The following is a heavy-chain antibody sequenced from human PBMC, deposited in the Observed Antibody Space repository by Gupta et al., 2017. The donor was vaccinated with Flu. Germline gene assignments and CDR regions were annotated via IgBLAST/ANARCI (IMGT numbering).Heavy chain of an antibody. CDR2: INPQSGGA. CDR3: AREYSYNYDSSGTGNDY. V-gene: IGHV1-2*02. D-gene: IGHD3-22*01. CDR1: ESTFTVNY. Sequence: QKQLLRSAAEFQEPGAPLIFSHPPSESTFTVNYLNWFRQAPGQGLEGMGWINPQSGGANYAQKFQGRLTLTRDTSVSTAYMELRGLRSDDSAVYYCAREYSYNYDSSGTGNDYWGRGTLVTVSS. J-gene: IGHJ4*02.